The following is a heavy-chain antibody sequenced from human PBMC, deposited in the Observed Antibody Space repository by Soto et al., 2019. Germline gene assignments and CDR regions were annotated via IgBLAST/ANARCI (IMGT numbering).Heavy chain of an antibody. D-gene: IGHD5-18*01. CDR1: GGTFSSYA. V-gene: IGHV1-69*01. CDR3: SRWDTAMVTGYFYY. Sequence: QVQLVQSGAEVKKPGSSVKVSCKASGGTFSSYAISWVRQARGQGLEWMGGIIPIFATANYAQKFQGRVTSTADGSTSTDYMELSSLRSEDTAVYYCSRWDTAMVTGYFYYLGQGTLVTVSS. J-gene: IGHJ4*02. CDR2: IIPIFATA.